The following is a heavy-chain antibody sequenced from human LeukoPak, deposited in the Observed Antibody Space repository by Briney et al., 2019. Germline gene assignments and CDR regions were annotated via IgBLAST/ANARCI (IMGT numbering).Heavy chain of an antibody. CDR3: ARDPGSGYEEHFDY. CDR1: GFTFGDYA. CDR2: ISSSGSSI. D-gene: IGHD5-12*01. J-gene: IGHJ4*02. Sequence: GGSLRLSCTTSGFTFGDYAMSWFRQAPGKGLEWVSYISSSGSSIYYADSVKGRFTISRDNAKDSLYLQMNSLRAEDTAVYYCARDPGSGYEEHFDYWGQGTLVTVSS. V-gene: IGHV3-11*01.